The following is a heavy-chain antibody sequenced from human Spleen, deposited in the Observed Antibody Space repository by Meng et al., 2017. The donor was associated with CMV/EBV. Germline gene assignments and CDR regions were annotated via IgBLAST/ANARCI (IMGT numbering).Heavy chain of an antibody. Sequence: GESLKISCAASGFTFSSYWMSWVRQAPGKGLEWVANIKQDGSEKYYVDSVKGRFTISRDTVENTLSLQMDSLRTEDTAVYYCARARRVHYSSPFAPFDHWGQGAVVTVSS. D-gene: IGHD6-13*01. CDR1: GFTFSSYW. J-gene: IGHJ4*02. CDR3: ARARRVHYSSPFAPFDH. CDR2: IKQDGSEK. V-gene: IGHV3-7*04.